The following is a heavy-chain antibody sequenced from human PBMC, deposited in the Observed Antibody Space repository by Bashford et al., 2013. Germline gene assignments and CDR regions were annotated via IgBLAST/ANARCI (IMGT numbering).Heavy chain of an antibody. CDR3: VKDYRLRETKWFDS. Sequence: GGSLRLSCAVSGFTFNNYWFHWVRQAPGKGLMWVSRIDTDGGTTTYADSVKGRFTIFRDNAENMLYLQMNSLRAEDTAVYFCVKDYRLRETKWFDSWGPGNPGHRLL. CDR1: GFTFNNYW. D-gene: IGHD3-10*01. V-gene: IGHV3-74*01. CDR2: IDTDGGTT. J-gene: IGHJ5*01.